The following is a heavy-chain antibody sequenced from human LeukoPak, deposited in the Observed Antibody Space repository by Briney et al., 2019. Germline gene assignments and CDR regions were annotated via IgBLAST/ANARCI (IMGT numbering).Heavy chain of an antibody. V-gene: IGHV3-23*01. CDR3: TRTRGCSSTSCYADY. CDR2: ISGSGDST. J-gene: IGHJ4*02. Sequence: GGSLRLSCEASGFTFSNYAMTWVRQAPGKGLEWVSGISGSGDSTYYADSVKGWFTFSRDNSKNTLYLQMNSLRAEDTAVYSCTRTRGCSSTSCYADYWGQGTLVTVSS. D-gene: IGHD2-2*01. CDR1: GFTFSNYA.